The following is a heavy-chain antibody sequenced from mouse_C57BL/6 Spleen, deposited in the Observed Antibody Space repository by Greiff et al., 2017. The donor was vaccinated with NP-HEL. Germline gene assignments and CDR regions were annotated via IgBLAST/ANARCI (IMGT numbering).Heavy chain of an antibody. CDR2: ISDGGSYT. CDR1: GFTFSSYA. CDR3: SSVTGGFDY. D-gene: IGHD1-1*02. V-gene: IGHV5-4*03. J-gene: IGHJ2*01. Sequence: EVKLMESGGGLVKPGGSLKLSCAASGFTFSSYAMSWVRQTPEKRLEWVATISDGGSYTYYPDNVKGRFTISRDNAKNNLYLQMSHLKSEDTAMYYDSSVTGGFDYWGQGTTLTVAS.